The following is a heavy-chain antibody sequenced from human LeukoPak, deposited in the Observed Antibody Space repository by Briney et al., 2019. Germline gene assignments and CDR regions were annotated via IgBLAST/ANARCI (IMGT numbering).Heavy chain of an antibody. V-gene: IGHV3-7*01. J-gene: IGHJ4*02. D-gene: IGHD3-10*01. Sequence: GGSLRLSCAASGFPFSSYWMSWVRQAPGKGLAWVANIKQDGSEKYYVDSVKGRFTISRDNAKNSLYLQMNSLRAEDTAVYYCARIWSGYYFDYWGQGTLVTVSS. CDR1: GFPFSSYW. CDR2: IKQDGSEK. CDR3: ARIWSGYYFDY.